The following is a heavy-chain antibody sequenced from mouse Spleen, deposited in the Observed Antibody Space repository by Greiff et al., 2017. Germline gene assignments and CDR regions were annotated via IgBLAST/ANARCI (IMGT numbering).Heavy chain of an antibody. V-gene: IGHV1-15*01. D-gene: IGHD1-1*01. Sequence: VQVVESGAELVRPGASVTLSCKASGYTFTDYEMHWVKQTPVHGLEWIGAIDPETGGTAYNQKFKGKAILTADKSSSTAYMELRSLTSEDSAVYYCTRYEPHYYGSSPGGYFDVWGAGTTVTVSS. CDR3: TRYEPHYYGSSPGGYFDV. CDR1: GYTFTDYE. J-gene: IGHJ1*01. CDR2: IDPETGGT.